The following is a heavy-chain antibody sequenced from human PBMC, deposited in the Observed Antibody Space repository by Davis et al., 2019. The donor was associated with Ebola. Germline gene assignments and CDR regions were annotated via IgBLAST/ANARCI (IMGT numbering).Heavy chain of an antibody. CDR1: GYTFTNYG. D-gene: IGHD6-13*01. V-gene: IGHV1-46*03. CDR3: ARELIVIMAAAGTGAGDYYYYGMDV. J-gene: IGHJ6*04. CDR2: INPSGGST. Sequence: ASVKVSCKASGYTFTNYGITWVRQAPGQGLEWMGIINPSGGSTSYAQKFQGRVTMTRDTSTSTVYMELSSLRSEDTAVYYCARELIVIMAAAGTGAGDYYYYGMDVWGKGTTVTVSS.